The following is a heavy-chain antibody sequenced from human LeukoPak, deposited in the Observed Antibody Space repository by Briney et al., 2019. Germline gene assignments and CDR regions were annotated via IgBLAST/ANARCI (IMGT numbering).Heavy chain of an antibody. CDR1: GFTFDDYA. J-gene: IGHJ6*04. CDR2: ISWDGGST. CDR3: AKTPQPYYDILTGASDYGMDV. Sequence: GGSLRLSCAASGFTFDDYAMHWVRQAPGKGLEWVSLISWDGGSTYYADSVKGRFTISRDNSKNSLYLQMNSLRAEDTALYYCAKTPQPYYDILTGASDYGMDVWGKGTTVTVSS. D-gene: IGHD3-9*01. V-gene: IGHV3-43D*04.